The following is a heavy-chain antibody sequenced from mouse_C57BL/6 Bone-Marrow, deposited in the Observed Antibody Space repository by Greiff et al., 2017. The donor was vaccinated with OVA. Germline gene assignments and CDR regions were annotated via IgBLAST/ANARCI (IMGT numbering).Heavy chain of an antibody. Sequence: QVQLQQPGAELVRPGSSVKLSCKASGYTFTSYWMDWVKQRPGQGLEWIGNIYPSDSETHYNQKFKGKATLTVDKSSSTAYMQLSSLTSEDSAVYYCARLSKEGLDYWGQGTSVTVSS. V-gene: IGHV1-61*01. D-gene: IGHD1-3*01. CDR3: ARLSKEGLDY. CDR1: GYTFTSYW. J-gene: IGHJ4*01. CDR2: IYPSDSET.